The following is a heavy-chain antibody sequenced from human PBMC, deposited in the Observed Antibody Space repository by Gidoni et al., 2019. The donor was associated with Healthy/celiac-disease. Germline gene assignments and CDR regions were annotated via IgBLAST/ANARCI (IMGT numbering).Heavy chain of an antibody. J-gene: IGHJ6*02. D-gene: IGHD3-3*01. V-gene: IGHV3-33*01. CDR1: GFTFSSHG. CDR3: AREYYDFWSRNYYGMDV. Sequence: QVQLVESGGGVVQPGRSLSLSCAASGFTFSSHGMHWVRQAPGKGLAWVAVIWYDGSNKYYADSVKGRFTISRDNSKNTLYLQMNSLRAEDTAVYYCAREYYDFWSRNYYGMDVWGQGTTVTVSS. CDR2: IWYDGSNK.